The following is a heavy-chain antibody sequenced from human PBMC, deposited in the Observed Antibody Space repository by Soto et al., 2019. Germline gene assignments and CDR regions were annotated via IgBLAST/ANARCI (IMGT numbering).Heavy chain of an antibody. D-gene: IGHD3-10*02. CDR1: DSSVSKYY. CDR2: ISHTGYT. V-gene: IGHV4-59*02. CDR3: ARGQLLFAY. J-gene: IGHJ4*02. Sequence: PSETLSLTCRVSDSSVSKYYWSWIRQPPGKGLEWIGYISHTGYTSYNPSLESRLTISMDKSKNQLSLNLNSVTTADTAVYYCARGQLLFAYWGQGTPVTVSS.